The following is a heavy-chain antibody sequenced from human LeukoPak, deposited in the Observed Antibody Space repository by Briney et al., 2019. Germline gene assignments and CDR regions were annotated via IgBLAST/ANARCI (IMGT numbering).Heavy chain of an antibody. CDR2: IYHSGST. CDR3: ARRWGDFWSGYYDY. J-gene: IGHJ4*02. Sequence: SETLSLTCAVSGYSISSGYYWGWIRQPPGKGLEGIGSIYHSGSTYYNPSLKSRVTISVDTSKNQFSLKLSSVTAADTAVYYCARRWGDFWSGYYDYWGQGTLVTVSS. CDR1: GYSISSGYY. D-gene: IGHD3-3*01. V-gene: IGHV4-38-2*01.